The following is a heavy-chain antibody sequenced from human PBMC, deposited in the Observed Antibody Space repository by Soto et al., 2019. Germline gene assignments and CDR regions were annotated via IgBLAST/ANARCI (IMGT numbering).Heavy chain of an antibody. CDR3: ARSLYCTSTTCYTPAYYYGMDV. CDR1: GFTFSSYA. CDR2: ISFDGSNK. V-gene: IGHV3-30-3*01. J-gene: IGHJ6*02. Sequence: QVQLVESGGGVVQPGRSLRLSCAASGFTFSSYAMHWVRQAPGKGLEWVAVISFDGSNKYYADSVKGRLTISRDNSKNTLYVQMNSLRAEGTAVYYCARSLYCTSTTCYTPAYYYGMDVWGQGTTVTVSS. D-gene: IGHD2-2*02.